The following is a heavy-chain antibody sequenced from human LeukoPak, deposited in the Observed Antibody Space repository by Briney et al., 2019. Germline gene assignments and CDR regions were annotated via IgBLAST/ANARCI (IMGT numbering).Heavy chain of an antibody. CDR2: ISTYNGNT. J-gene: IGHJ6*03. V-gene: IGHV1-18*01. CDR1: GYTFINFG. CDR3: ARGLLWFGYMDV. D-gene: IGHD3-10*01. Sequence: ASVKVSCKASGYTFINFGISWVRQAPGQGLEWMGWISTYNGNTNYAQKFQGRVTMTTDTSTSTAYMELRSLRYDDTAVYYCARGLLWFGYMDVWGKGTTVTISS.